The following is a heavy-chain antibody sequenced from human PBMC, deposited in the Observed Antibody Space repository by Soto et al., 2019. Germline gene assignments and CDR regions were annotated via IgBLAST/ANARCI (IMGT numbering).Heavy chain of an antibody. CDR3: VLCTNGVCYDDRMDV. CDR1: GGTFSSYA. CDR2: IIPIFGTA. D-gene: IGHD2-8*01. J-gene: IGHJ6*02. Sequence: QVQLVQSGAEVKKPGSSVKVSCKASGGTFSSYAISWVRQAPGQGLEWMGGIIPIFGTANYAQKFQGRVTMTADESTSTAYMELSSLRSDNTAVYYCVLCTNGVCYDDRMDVCGQGTTVTVSS. V-gene: IGHV1-69*01.